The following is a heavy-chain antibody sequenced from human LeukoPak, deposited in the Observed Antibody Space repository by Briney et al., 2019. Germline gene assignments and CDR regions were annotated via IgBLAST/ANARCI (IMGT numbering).Heavy chain of an antibody. J-gene: IGHJ4*02. Sequence: GGSLGLSCAASGFTFSTYAMSWVRQAPGKGPEWVSAISGSGISTSFADAVKGRFTISRDNSKNTLSLQMNSLRAEDTAVYYCANAGGDSRPHDYWGQGTLVTVSS. CDR3: ANAGGDSRPHDY. CDR1: GFTFSTYA. D-gene: IGHD2-21*02. CDR2: ISGSGIST. V-gene: IGHV3-23*01.